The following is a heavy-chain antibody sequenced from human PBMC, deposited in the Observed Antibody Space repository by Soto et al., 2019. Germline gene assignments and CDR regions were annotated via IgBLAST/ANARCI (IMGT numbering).Heavy chain of an antibody. CDR3: ASVNYGDIAYSIDF. J-gene: IGHJ4*02. CDR2: ISNSGGST. Sequence: GGSLRLSCAASGFTFSSYAMSWVRQAPGQGLEWVSGISNSGGSTYYADSVKGRFTISRDNSKNTLYLQMNSLRAEDTAVYYCASVNYGDIAYSIDFWGQGTLVTVAS. D-gene: IGHD1-26*01. V-gene: IGHV3-23*01. CDR1: GFTFSSYA.